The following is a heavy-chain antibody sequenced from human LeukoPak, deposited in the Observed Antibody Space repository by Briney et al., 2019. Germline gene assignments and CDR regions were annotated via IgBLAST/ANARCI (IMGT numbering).Heavy chain of an antibody. CDR1: GGSFSSSSYY. Sequence: SETLSLTCTVSGGSFSSSSYYWGWIRQPPGKGLEWIGRIYGRGNTKYNPSLTSRVTLSVDTSKNQLSLKLSSVTAADTAVYYCARDRSLGELTTESPSFDHWGQGTLVTVSS. D-gene: IGHD3-16*01. J-gene: IGHJ4*02. V-gene: IGHV4-39*07. CDR2: IYGRGNT. CDR3: ARDRSLGELTTESPSFDH.